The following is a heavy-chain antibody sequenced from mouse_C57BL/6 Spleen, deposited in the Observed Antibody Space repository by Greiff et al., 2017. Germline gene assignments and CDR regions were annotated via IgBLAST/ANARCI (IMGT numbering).Heavy chain of an antibody. Sequence: EVQLQQSGPELVKPGASVKISCKASGYTFTDYYMNWVKQSHGKSLEWIGDINPNNGGTSYNQKFKGKATLTVDKSSSTAYMELRSLTSEDSAVYYCARGDWDGGGWFAYWGQGTLVTVSA. CDR1: GYTFTDYY. J-gene: IGHJ3*01. D-gene: IGHD4-1*01. CDR3: ARGDWDGGGWFAY. CDR2: INPNNGGT. V-gene: IGHV1-26*01.